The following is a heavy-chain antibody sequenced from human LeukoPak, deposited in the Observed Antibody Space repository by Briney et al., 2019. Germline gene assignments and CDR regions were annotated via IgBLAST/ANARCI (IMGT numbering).Heavy chain of an antibody. CDR1: GGSISSSSYF. V-gene: IGHV4-39*01. J-gene: IGHJ4*01. CDR2: IYYNGGT. CDR3: ARQGVNYYFDY. D-gene: IGHD1-7*01. Sequence: PSETLSLTCTVSGGSISSSSYFWGWIRQPPGKGLEWIGSIYYNGGTYYNPPLKSRITISVDTSENHFSLKLSSVTAADTAVYYCARQGVNYYFDYWGHGTLVTVSS.